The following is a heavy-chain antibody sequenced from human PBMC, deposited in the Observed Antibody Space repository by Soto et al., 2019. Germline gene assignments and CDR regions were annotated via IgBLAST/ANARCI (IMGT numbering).Heavy chain of an antibody. Sequence: QITLKESGPPLVKPTQTLTLTCTFSGFSLSTSGVGVGWIRQPPGKALEWLALIYWDDDKRYRPSLKSRLTIPKDTSRNQVVLTMTTTDPVDTATYYRAQKGDGSRGVKPWGQGTLVTVSS. CDR1: GFSLSTSGVG. J-gene: IGHJ5*02. D-gene: IGHD1-26*01. CDR2: IYWDDDK. V-gene: IGHV2-5*02. CDR3: AQKGDGSRGVKP.